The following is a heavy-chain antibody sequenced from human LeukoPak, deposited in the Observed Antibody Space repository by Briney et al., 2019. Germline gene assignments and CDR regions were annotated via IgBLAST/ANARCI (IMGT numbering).Heavy chain of an antibody. CDR1: GGSFSGYY. Sequence: PSETLSLTCAVYGGSFSGYYWSWIRQPPGKGLEWIGEINHSGGTNYNPSLKSRVTISVDTSKNQFSLKLSSVTAADTAVYYCASAAYWGQGTLVTVSS. J-gene: IGHJ4*02. CDR3: ASAAY. V-gene: IGHV4-34*01. CDR2: INHSGGT.